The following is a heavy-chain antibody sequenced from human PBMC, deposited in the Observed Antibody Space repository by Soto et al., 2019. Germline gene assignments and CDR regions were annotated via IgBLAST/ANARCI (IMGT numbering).Heavy chain of an antibody. CDR3: ARDHGGSYQADSFDP. Sequence: QVQLVQSGVEVKKPGASVKVSCKASGYTFSTYGISWVRQAPGQGLEWMGWISPYDGDTNYGDRLQGRVTMSTDTSTTTAYTELRSLRSDDTAMYYCARDHGGSYQADSFDPWGQGTLVIVSS. J-gene: IGHJ5*02. CDR2: ISPYDGDT. V-gene: IGHV1-18*01. CDR1: GYTFSTYG. D-gene: IGHD1-26*01.